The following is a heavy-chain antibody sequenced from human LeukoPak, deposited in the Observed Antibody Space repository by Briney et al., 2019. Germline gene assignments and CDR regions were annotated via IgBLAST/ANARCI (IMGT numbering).Heavy chain of an antibody. CDR2: IYYSGST. CDR3: AAAPGQFDPFDI. J-gene: IGHJ3*02. Sequence: SETLSLTCTVSGGSISSYYGSWIRQPPGKGLEWIGYIYYSGSTNYNPSLKNRVTISVDTSKKQFSLKLNSVTAADTAVYYCAAAPGQFDPFDIWGQGTMVTVSS. V-gene: IGHV4-59*12. CDR1: GGSISSYY. D-gene: IGHD2-15*01.